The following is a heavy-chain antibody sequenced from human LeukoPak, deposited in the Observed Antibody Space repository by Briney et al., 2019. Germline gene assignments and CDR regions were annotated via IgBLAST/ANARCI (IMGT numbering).Heavy chain of an antibody. J-gene: IGHJ4*02. Sequence: SETLSLTCAVYGGSFSGYYWSWIRQPPGKGLEWIGEINHSGSTNYNPSLKSRVTISVDTSKNQFSLKLRSVTAADTAVYYCARDDDFFDYWGQGTLVTVSS. CDR3: ARDDDFFDY. CDR1: GGSFSGYY. CDR2: INHSGST. V-gene: IGHV4-34*01. D-gene: IGHD1-1*01.